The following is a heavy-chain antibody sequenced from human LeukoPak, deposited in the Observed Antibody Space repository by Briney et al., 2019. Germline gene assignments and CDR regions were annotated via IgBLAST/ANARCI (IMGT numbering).Heavy chain of an antibody. V-gene: IGHV3-30*18. CDR2: ISYDGSNK. CDR1: GFTFSSYG. Sequence: PGGSLRLSCAASGFTFSSYGMHWVRQAPGKGLEWVAVISYDGSNKYYADSVKGRFTISRDNSKNTLYLKMNSLRAEDTAVYYCAKDGSSWYIDPWGQGTLVTVSS. CDR3: AKDGSSWYIDP. D-gene: IGHD6-13*01. J-gene: IGHJ5*02.